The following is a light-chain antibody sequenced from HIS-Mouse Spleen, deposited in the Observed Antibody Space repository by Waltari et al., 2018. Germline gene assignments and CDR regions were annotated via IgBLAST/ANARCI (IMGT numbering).Light chain of an antibody. J-gene: IGLJ2*01. CDR1: ALPKKY. CDR2: EDS. CDR3: YSTDSSGNHRV. V-gene: IGLV3-10*01. Sequence: SYELTQPPSVSVSPGQTARITCSGDALPKKYAYWYQQKSGQAPVLVIYEDSKRPSRXXEGFSDSSSRTMATLTISXAQVXXEADYYCYSTDSSGNHRVXXGGTKLTV.